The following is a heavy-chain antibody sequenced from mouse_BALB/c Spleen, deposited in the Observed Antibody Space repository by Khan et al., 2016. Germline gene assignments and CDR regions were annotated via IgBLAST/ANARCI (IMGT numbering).Heavy chain of an antibody. CDR1: GYSITSHYT. J-gene: IGHJ2*01. CDR3: ATSSSGYWYYFDY. V-gene: IGHV3-1*02. D-gene: IGHD3-1*01. Sequence: EVQLQESGPDLVKPSQSLSLTCTVTGYSITSHYTWHWIRHFPGNKLEWMGYINYSVSTNYNPSLKSRFSITRDTSKNQFFLQLSSVTADDTATYYCATSSSGYWYYFDYWGQGTTLTVSS. CDR2: INYSVST.